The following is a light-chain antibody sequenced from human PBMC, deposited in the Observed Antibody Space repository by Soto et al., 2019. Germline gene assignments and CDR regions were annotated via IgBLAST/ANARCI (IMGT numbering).Light chain of an antibody. CDR1: QSVSTY. J-gene: IGKJ4*01. V-gene: IGKV1-39*01. CDR2: AAS. Sequence: IQMAQYTSSLSASVGHSVTITCRASQSVSTYLPWYQQKPGKAPSLLIYAASTLQSGVPSRFSGSGSGTDFTLTISSLQPEDFATYFCQHGYSSPLTFGGGTKVDIK. CDR3: QHGYSSPLT.